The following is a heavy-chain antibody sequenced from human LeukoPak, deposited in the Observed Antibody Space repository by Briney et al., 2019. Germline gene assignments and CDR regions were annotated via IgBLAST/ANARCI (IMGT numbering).Heavy chain of an antibody. D-gene: IGHD5-12*01. CDR2: IYYSGST. CDR1: GGSFSPYQY. J-gene: IGHJ4*02. V-gene: IGHV4-39*01. CDR3: ARHVGPRWLRPSPDGQFPDY. Sequence: SETLSLTCTVSGGSFSPYQYWSWIRQPPGKGLEWIGSIYYSGSTYYNPSLKSRVTISVDTSKNQFSLKLSSVTAADTAVYYCARHVGPRWLRPSPDGQFPDYWGQGTLVTVSS.